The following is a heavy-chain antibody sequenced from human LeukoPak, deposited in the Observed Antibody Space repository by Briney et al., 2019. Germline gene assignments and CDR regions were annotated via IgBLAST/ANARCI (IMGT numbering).Heavy chain of an antibody. J-gene: IGHJ4*02. Sequence: AASVKVSCKASGYTFTGYYMHWVRQAPGQGLEWMGWINPNSGGTNYAQKFQGRVTMTRDTSISTAYMELSRLRSDDTAVYYCARALPPYYYDSSGYYNFDYWGQGTLVTVSS. CDR1: GYTFTGYY. CDR2: INPNSGGT. D-gene: IGHD3-22*01. V-gene: IGHV1-2*02. CDR3: ARALPPYYYDSSGYYNFDY.